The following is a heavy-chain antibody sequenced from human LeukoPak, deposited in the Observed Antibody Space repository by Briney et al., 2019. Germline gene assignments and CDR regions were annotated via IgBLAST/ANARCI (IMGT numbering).Heavy chain of an antibody. CDR3: AKDISYYGSGSSFDY. CDR2: ISGSGGST. CDR1: GFTFSSYA. Sequence: GGSLRLSCAASGFTFSSYAMSWVRQAPGKGLEWVSAISGSGGSTYYADSVKGRFTISRDNSKNTLYLQMNSLRAEDTAVYYCAKDISYYGSGSSFDYWGQGTLVTASS. J-gene: IGHJ4*02. D-gene: IGHD3-10*01. V-gene: IGHV3-23*01.